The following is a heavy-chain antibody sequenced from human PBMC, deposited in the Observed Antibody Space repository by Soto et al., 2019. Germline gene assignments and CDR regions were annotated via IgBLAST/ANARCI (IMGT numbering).Heavy chain of an antibody. CDR1: GFSFDIYT. D-gene: IGHD3-3*01. J-gene: IGHJ4*02. V-gene: IGHV3-30-3*01. CDR2: ISHDGDKA. CDR3: ARELSLYGVAPDY. Sequence: QVQLVESGGGVVQPGKSLTLSCSVFGFSFDIYTMHWVRQSPGKGLEWVAVISHDGDKAHYADSVRGRFTISRDNSQNTVSLQVNGLRTDDTGIYYCARELSLYGVAPDYWGQGSLVTVTS.